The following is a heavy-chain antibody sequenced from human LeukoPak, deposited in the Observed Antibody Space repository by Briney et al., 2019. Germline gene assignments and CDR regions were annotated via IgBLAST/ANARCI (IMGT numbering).Heavy chain of an antibody. Sequence: ASVKVSCKASGYTFTSYYMHWVRQAPGQGLEWMGIINPSGGSTSYAQKFQGRVTMTRDTSTSTVYMDLNSLRSEDTAVYYCARDGDKYSSGWYTFIYYWGQGTLVTVSS. D-gene: IGHD6-19*01. CDR2: INPSGGST. J-gene: IGHJ4*02. V-gene: IGHV1-46*01. CDR3: ARDGDKYSSGWYTFIYY. CDR1: GYTFTSYY.